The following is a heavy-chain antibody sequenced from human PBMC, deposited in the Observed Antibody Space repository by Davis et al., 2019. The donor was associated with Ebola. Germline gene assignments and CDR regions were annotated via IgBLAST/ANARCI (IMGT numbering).Heavy chain of an antibody. CDR3: TRDLKQPRPSYYYGMDV. CDR1: GFTFSSYA. CDR2: VRSKAYGGKA. D-gene: IGHD6-6*01. Sequence: GESLKISCAASGFTFSSYAMSWVRQAPGKGLEWVGFVRSKAYGGKAAYAASVQGRFTISRDDSKSIAYLQMNSLKTEDTAMYYCTRDLKQPRPSYYYGMDVWGQGTTVTVSS. V-gene: IGHV3-49*04. J-gene: IGHJ6*02.